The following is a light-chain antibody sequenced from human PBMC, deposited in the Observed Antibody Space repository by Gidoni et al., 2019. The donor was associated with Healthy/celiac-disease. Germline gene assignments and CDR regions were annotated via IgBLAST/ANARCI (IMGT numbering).Light chain of an antibody. J-gene: IGKJ1*01. V-gene: IGKV1-6*01. CDR1: QGIRND. Sequence: AIQMTQSPSSLSASVGDRVTITCRTSQGIRNDLGWYQQKPGKAPKLLIYAASSLQSGVPSRFSGSGSGTDFTLTISSLQPEDFATYYCLQDYNYPRTFGQXTKVEIK. CDR3: LQDYNYPRT. CDR2: AAS.